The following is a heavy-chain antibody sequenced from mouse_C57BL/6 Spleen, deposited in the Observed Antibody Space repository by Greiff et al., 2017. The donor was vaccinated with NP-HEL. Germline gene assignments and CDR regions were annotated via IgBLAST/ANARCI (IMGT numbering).Heavy chain of an antibody. Sequence: EVKLVESGGGLVKPGGSLKLSCAASGFTFSDYGMHWVRQAPEKGLEWVAYISSGSSTIYYADTVKGRFTISRDNAKNTLFLQMTSLRSEDTAMYYCARGGSFYGSSYYFDYWGQGTTLTVSS. D-gene: IGHD1-1*01. J-gene: IGHJ2*01. CDR1: GFTFSDYG. CDR3: ARGGSFYGSSYYFDY. V-gene: IGHV5-17*01. CDR2: ISSGSSTI.